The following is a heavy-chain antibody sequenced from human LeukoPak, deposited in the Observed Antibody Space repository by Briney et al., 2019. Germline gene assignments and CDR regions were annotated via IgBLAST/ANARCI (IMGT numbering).Heavy chain of an antibody. CDR2: INTDGTVT. V-gene: IGHV3-74*01. D-gene: IGHD6-19*01. Sequence: AGGSLRLSCAASGFTFSKYWMLWVRQAPGKGLESVSRINTDGTVTTYADSVKGRFTVSRDNADNTMFLQMKSVRDEDTAVYYCATKQWLAPPPDSWGQGTPVTVSS. CDR1: GFTFSKYW. CDR3: ATKQWLAPPPDS. J-gene: IGHJ4*02.